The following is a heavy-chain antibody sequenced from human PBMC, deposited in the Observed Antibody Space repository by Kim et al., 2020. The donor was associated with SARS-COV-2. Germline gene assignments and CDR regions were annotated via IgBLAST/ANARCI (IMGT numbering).Heavy chain of an antibody. D-gene: IGHD2-15*01. J-gene: IGHJ5*02. V-gene: IGHV3-74*01. CDR3: ARKDCSGGSCACDA. Sequence: ADSVKGRFTIYRDKAKKMLYMQMNRLGAEETAVYYCARKDCSGGSCACDAWGQGTLVTVSS.